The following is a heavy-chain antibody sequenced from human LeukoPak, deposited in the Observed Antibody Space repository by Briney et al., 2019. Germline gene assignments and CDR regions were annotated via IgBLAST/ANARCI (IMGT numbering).Heavy chain of an antibody. D-gene: IGHD5-24*01. CDR1: GFTFDDNA. CDR2: ISEDGGST. CDR3: AKGAEGAQWLQLV. V-gene: IGHV3-43*02. Sequence: GGSLRLSCAASGFTFDDNAMHWFRQAPGEGLEWVSVISEDGGSTYYADFVKGRFTISRDNSKNSLYLQMNNLGTEDSALYYCAKGAEGAQWLQLVWGQGTLVTVSS. J-gene: IGHJ4*02.